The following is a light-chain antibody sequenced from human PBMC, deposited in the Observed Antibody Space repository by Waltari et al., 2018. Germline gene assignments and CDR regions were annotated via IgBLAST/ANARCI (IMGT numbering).Light chain of an antibody. V-gene: IGKV3-20*01. CDR1: QSVSRA. Sequence: EIVLTQPPGTLSFSLGERATVSCRASQSVSRALAWYQPKPGQAPRLLIYGASTRATGIPDRFSGSGSGTDFSLTISRLEPDDFAVYYCQHYLRLPVTFGQGTTVEI. CDR3: QHYLRLPVT. CDR2: GAS. J-gene: IGKJ1*01.